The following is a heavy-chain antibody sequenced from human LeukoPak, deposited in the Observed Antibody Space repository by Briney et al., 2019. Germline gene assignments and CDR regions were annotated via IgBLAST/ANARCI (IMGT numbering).Heavy chain of an antibody. V-gene: IGHV1-8*01. CDR1: GYTYTSYV. CDR3: ARGTGIRGQ. D-gene: IGHD3-10*01. CDR2: MNPNSGNT. J-gene: IGHJ4*02. Sequence: GSVKVSRKATGYTYTSYVINWVRQATGQGLEWMGWMNPNSGNTGYAQKFQGRVTMTRNTSISTAYMELSSLRSEDTAVYYCARGTGIRGQWGQGTLVTVSS.